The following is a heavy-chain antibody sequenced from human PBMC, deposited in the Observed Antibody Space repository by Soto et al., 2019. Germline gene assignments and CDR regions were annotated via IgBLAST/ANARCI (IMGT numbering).Heavy chain of an antibody. J-gene: IGHJ4*02. CDR1: GGSISSSSYY. Sequence: SETLSLTCTVSGGSISSSSYYWGWIRQPPGKGLEWIGSIYYSGSTYYNPSLKSRVTISVDTSKNQFSLKLSSVTAADTAVYYCARLKYPLLPIDYWGQGTLVTVSS. CDR2: IYYSGST. CDR3: ARLKYPLLPIDY. V-gene: IGHV4-39*01. D-gene: IGHD2-15*01.